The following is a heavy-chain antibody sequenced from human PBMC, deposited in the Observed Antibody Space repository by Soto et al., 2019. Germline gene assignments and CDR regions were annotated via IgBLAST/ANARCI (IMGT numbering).Heavy chain of an antibody. V-gene: IGHV1-18*01. CDR1: GYIFVNYG. D-gene: IGHD3-16*01. J-gene: IGHJ6*02. CDR3: ALVDNYVTTTRQEV. CDR2: ISPYSGNT. Sequence: QVQLVQSGDEVKKPGASVKVSCKASGYIFVNYGIAWVRQAPGQGLEWMGWISPYSGNTHYAGRVQGRLTMTTDTCTSTAYMDLWIVTSADSAVYYCALVDNYVTTTRQEVWGQGATVCVSS.